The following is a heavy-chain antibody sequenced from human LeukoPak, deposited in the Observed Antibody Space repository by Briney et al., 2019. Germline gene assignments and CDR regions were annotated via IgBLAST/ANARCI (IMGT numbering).Heavy chain of an antibody. CDR1: GGTFSSYA. J-gene: IGHJ4*02. Sequence: SVKVSCKASGGTFSSYAISWVRQAPGQGLEWMGGSIPIFGTANYAQKFQGRVTIPPDESPSTASMELSSLRSEHTAVYYCARGAGLRFLEWLLMDYWGQGTLVTVSS. V-gene: IGHV1-69*13. D-gene: IGHD3-3*01. CDR3: ARGAGLRFLEWLLMDY. CDR2: SIPIFGTA.